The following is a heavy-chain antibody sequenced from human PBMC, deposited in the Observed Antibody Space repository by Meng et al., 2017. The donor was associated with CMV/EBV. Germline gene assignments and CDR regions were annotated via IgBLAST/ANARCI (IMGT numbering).Heavy chain of an antibody. Sequence: ESLKISCAASGFTSSSYSMNWVRQAPGKGLEWASSISSSSSYIYYADSVKGRFTISRDNAKNSLYLQMNSLRAEDTAVYYCALQGGDYWGQGTLVTVSS. V-gene: IGHV3-21*01. J-gene: IGHJ4*02. CDR2: ISSSSSYI. CDR1: GFTSSSYS. CDR3: ALQGGDY. D-gene: IGHD3-16*01.